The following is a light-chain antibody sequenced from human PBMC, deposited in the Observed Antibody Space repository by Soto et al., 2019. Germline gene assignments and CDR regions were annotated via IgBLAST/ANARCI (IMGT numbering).Light chain of an antibody. CDR3: QSYDSSLSTYV. J-gene: IGLJ1*01. CDR2: ANN. CDR1: SSNIGAHYD. V-gene: IGLV1-40*01. Sequence: QSVLTQPPSVSGAPGQRVTISCTGSSSNIGAHYDVHWYQQLPGTAPKLLIYANNNRPSGVPDRFSGSKSGTSASLAITGLQAEDEADYYCQSYDSSLSTYVLGPRTKVTVL.